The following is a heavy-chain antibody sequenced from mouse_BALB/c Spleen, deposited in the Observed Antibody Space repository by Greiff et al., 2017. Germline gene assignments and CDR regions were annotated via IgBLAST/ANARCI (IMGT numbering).Heavy chain of an antibody. CDR3: ARDEEGNYAMDD. CDR1: GFTFSSFG. Sequence: DVQLVESGGGLVQPGGSRKLSCAASGFTFSSFGMHWVRQAPEKGLEWVAYISSGSSTIYYADKVKGRFTISRDNPKNTLFLQMTSLRSEDTAMYYCARDEEGNYAMDDWGQGTSVTVSS. J-gene: IGHJ4*01. CDR2: ISSGSSTI. V-gene: IGHV5-17*02.